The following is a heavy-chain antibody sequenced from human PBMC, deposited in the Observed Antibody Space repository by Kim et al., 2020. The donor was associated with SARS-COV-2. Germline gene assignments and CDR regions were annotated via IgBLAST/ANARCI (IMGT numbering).Heavy chain of an antibody. Sequence: GGSLRLSCVASGFTFSNYGMHWVRQAPGKGLEWVAFISFDGGNKYYADSVRGRFNISRDNSKNTLFVHMNSLRAEDTAVYYCAKGSRNYYDTSGFLGIMGDGGQGPRVPVSS. CDR2: ISFDGGNK. CDR1: GFTFSNYG. J-gene: IGHJ4*02. D-gene: IGHD3-22*01. CDR3: AKGSRNYYDTSGFLGIMGD. V-gene: IGHV3-30*18.